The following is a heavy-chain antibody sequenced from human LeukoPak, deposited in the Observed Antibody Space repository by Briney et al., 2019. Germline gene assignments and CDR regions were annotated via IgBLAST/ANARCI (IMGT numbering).Heavy chain of an antibody. J-gene: IGHJ6*03. CDR3: AREGGYEGEYYYFYMDV. CDR1: GFTFSTYT. D-gene: IGHD5-12*01. V-gene: IGHV3-21*01. Sequence: GGSLRLPCAASGFTFSTYTINWVRQAPGKGLEWVSSITSNSTYIYYADSVKGRFTISRDNAKNSLYLQMNSLRAEDTAVYYCAREGGYEGEYYYFYMDVWGKGTTVTVFS. CDR2: ITSNSTYI.